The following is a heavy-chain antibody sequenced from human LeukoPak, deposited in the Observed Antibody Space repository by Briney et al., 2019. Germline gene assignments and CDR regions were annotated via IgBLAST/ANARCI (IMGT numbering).Heavy chain of an antibody. V-gene: IGHV6-1*01. CDR1: GDSVSSNSAA. CDR3: ARAGRSGWFSPRLDWFDP. J-gene: IGHJ5*02. CDR2: TYYRSKWYN. Sequence: SQTLSLTCAISGDSVSSNSAAWNWIRQSPSRGLEWLGRTYYRSKWYNDYAVSVKSRITINPDTSKNQFSLQLNSVTPEDTAVYYCARAGRSGWFSPRLDWFDPWGQGTLVTVSS. D-gene: IGHD6-19*01.